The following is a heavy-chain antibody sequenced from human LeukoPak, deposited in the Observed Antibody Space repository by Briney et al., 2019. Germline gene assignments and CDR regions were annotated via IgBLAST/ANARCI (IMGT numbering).Heavy chain of an antibody. CDR2: TYYKSKWYD. V-gene: IGHV6-1*01. Sequence: SQTLSLTCVISGDSVSSNNAAWNWIRQSPSRGLEWLGRTYYKSKWYDDYAVSVKSRITIKPDTSRNQFSLQLKSVTPEDTAVYYCVREGVSMIRGIIFNYYGMDVWGQGTAVSVSS. J-gene: IGHJ6*02. CDR3: VREGVSMIRGIIFNYYGMDV. CDR1: GDSVSSNNAA. D-gene: IGHD3-10*01.